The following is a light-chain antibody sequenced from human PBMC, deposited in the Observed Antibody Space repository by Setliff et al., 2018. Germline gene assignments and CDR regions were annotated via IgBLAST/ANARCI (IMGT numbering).Light chain of an antibody. CDR1: GSDIGAFNY. CDR3: SSYITSRTLGV. J-gene: IGLJ2*01. V-gene: IGLV2-14*03. CDR2: DAS. Sequence: SVLTQPASVSGSPGQSITISCAGTGSDIGAFNYVSWYQQHPGKTPKLIIYDASNRPSGVSNRFSGSKSGYTASLTISGLQAEDEADYYCSSYITSRTLGVFGGGTKVTVL.